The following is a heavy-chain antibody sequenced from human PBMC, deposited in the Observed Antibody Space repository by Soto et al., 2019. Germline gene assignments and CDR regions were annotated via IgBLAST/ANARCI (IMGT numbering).Heavy chain of an antibody. CDR1: GYTFTSYG. CDR3: ARDRGYSYGYLNSYFDY. Sequence: ASVKVSCNASGYTFTSYGIRWVRQAPGQGLEWMGWISAYNGNTNYAQKLQGRVTMTTDTSTSTAYMELRSLRSDDTAVYYCARDRGYSYGYLNSYFDYWGQGTLVTVSS. V-gene: IGHV1-18*01. CDR2: ISAYNGNT. D-gene: IGHD5-18*01. J-gene: IGHJ4*02.